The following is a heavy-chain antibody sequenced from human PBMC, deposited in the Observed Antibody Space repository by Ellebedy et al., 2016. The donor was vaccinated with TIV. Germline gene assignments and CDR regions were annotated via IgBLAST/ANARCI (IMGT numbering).Heavy chain of an antibody. V-gene: IGHV3-72*01. D-gene: IGHD6-19*01. J-gene: IGHJ6*03. CDR1: GFTFSDHY. CDR3: ARSGWYYYYYYMDV. CDR2: TRNKANSYTT. Sequence: GESLKISXAASGFTFSDHYMDWVRQAPGKGLEWVGRTRNKANSYTTEYAASVKGRFTISRDDSKNSLYLQMNSLKTEDTAVYYCARSGWYYYYYYMDVWGKGTTVTVSS.